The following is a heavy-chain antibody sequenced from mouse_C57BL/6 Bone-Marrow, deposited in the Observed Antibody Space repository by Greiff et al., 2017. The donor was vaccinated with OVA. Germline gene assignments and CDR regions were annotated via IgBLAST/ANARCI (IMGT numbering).Heavy chain of an antibody. CDR3: TRGEILLWLRRDYYAMDY. CDR1: GFTFSSYA. D-gene: IGHD2-9*01. V-gene: IGHV5-9-1*02. Sequence: DVQLVESGGGLVQPGGSLKLSCAASGFTFSSYAMSWVRQTPEKRLEWVAYISSGGDYIYYADTVKGRFTISRDNARNTLYLQMSSLKSEDTAMYYCTRGEILLWLRRDYYAMDYWGQGTSVTVSS. CDR2: ISSGGDYI. J-gene: IGHJ4*01.